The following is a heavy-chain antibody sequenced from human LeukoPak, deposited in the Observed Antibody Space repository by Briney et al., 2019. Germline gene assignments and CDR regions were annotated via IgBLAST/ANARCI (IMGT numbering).Heavy chain of an antibody. CDR3: ARSVSTAAGYYFDY. CDR1: GGSFSGYY. J-gene: IGHJ4*02. V-gene: IGHV4-34*01. D-gene: IGHD6-13*01. CDR2: INHSGST. Sequence: SETLSLTCAVYGGSFSGYYWSWIRQPPGKGLEWIGEINHSGSTNYNPSLKSRVTISVDTSKNQFSLKLSSVTAVDTAVYYCARSVSTAAGYYFDYWGQGTLVTVSS.